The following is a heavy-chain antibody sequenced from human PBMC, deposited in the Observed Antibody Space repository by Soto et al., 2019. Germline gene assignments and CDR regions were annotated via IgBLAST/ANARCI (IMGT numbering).Heavy chain of an antibody. Sequence: SETLSLTCAVYGGSFSGYYWSWIRQPPGKGLEWIGEINHSGSTNYNPSLKSRVTISVDTSKNQFSLKLSSVTAADTAVYYCARTRYDYIWWSAVSDAFDIWGQGTMVTVSS. CDR2: INHSGST. J-gene: IGHJ3*02. D-gene: IGHD3-16*01. CDR1: GGSFSGYY. CDR3: ARTRYDYIWWSAVSDAFDI. V-gene: IGHV4-34*01.